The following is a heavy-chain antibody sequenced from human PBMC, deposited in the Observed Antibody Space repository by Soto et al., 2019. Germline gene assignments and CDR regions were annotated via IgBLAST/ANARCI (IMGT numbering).Heavy chain of an antibody. CDR2: IIPILGIA. V-gene: IGHV1-69*08. CDR1: GGTFSSYT. CDR3: ARDQVAAAGRRYFDS. D-gene: IGHD6-13*01. J-gene: IGHJ4*02. Sequence: QVQLVQSGAEVKKPGSSVKVSCKASGGTFSSYTISWVRQAPGQGLEWMGRIIPILGIANYAQKFQGRVTIAADKSTSTAYVELSSLRSEDTAVYYCARDQVAAAGRRYFDSWGQGSLVTVSS.